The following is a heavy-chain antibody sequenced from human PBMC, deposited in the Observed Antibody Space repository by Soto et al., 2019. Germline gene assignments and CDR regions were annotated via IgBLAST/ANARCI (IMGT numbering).Heavy chain of an antibody. CDR2: IYYSGST. Sequence: SETLSLTCSVSGGSISSYYWSWIRQPPGKGLEWIGYIYYSGSTNYNPSLKSRVTISVDTSKNQFSLNLRSVTAADTAVYYCARQRGIAVAGTELWGQGTLVTVSS. V-gene: IGHV4-59*08. CDR3: ARQRGIAVAGTEL. D-gene: IGHD6-19*01. CDR1: GGSISSYY. J-gene: IGHJ4*02.